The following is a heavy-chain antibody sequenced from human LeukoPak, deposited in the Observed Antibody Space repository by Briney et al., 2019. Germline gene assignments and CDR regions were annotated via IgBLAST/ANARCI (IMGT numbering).Heavy chain of an antibody. V-gene: IGHV6-1*01. CDR3: ARGGQGDGYSADEAFDF. J-gene: IGHJ3*01. Sequence: SQTLSPTCAISGDSVSSNSTACNWIRQSPSRGLEWLGRTYYRSKWYNDCAVSVKSRITFNSDTSKNQFSLQLNSVTPEDTAVYYCARGGQGDGYSADEAFDFWGQGTMVTVS. CDR1: GDSVSSNSTA. CDR2: TYYRSKWYN. D-gene: IGHD5-24*01.